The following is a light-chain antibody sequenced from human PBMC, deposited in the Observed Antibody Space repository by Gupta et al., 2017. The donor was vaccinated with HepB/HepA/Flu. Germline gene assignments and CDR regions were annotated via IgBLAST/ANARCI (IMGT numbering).Light chain of an antibody. CDR3: GSWNSNSWV. J-gene: IGLJ3*02. V-gene: IGLV4-60*03. CDR2: VVISGRY. Sequence: QLMVTQSSSASASLGSSVKLTFTLSSGYSHYSLGWHQQQPGKAPRFLMKVVISGRYNKGSGIPDRFSASRYGGEPYLTISNVQSEDEAEYYGGSWNSNSWVFGGGTKLPVL. CDR1: SGYSHYS.